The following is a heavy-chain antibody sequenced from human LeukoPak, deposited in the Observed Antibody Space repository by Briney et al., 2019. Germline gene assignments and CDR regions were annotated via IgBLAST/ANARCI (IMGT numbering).Heavy chain of an antibody. J-gene: IGHJ4*02. CDR2: IYYSGSI. Sequence: SETLSLTCTVSDGSISSSSYYWGWIRQPPGKGLEWIGSIYYSGSIYYNPSLKSRVTISVDTSKNQLSLKMSSVTAADTAVYYCARMLDTGYPGVDWGQGTLVTVSS. CDR3: ARMLDTGYPGVD. D-gene: IGHD3-9*01. CDR1: DGSISSSSYY. V-gene: IGHV4-39*01.